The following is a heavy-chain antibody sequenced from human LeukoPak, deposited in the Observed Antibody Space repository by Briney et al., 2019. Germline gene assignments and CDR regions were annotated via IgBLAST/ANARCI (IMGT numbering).Heavy chain of an antibody. J-gene: IGHJ4*02. V-gene: IGHV3-30*18. CDR1: GFTFSSYG. CDR2: ISYEGSNK. CDR3: AKGAAVAGTDFDY. D-gene: IGHD6-19*01. Sequence: PGGSLRLSCAASGFTFSSYGMHWVRQAPGKGLEWVAVISYEGSNKYYADSVKGRFTISRDNSENTLYLQMNSLRAEDTAVYYCAKGAAVAGTDFDYWGQGTLVTVSS.